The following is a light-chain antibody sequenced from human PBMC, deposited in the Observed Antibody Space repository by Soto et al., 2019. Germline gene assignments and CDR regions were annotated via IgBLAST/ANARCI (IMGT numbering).Light chain of an antibody. Sequence: QPVLTQSPSASASLGASVKLTCTLSSGHISYAIAWHQQQPEKGPRYLMKLDSDGSHTKGDAIPDRFSGSSSGAERYLTISGLQSEDEADYYCQTGGTGIHVVFGGGTKLTVL. CDR1: SGHISYA. J-gene: IGLJ2*01. V-gene: IGLV4-69*01. CDR3: QTGGTGIHVV. CDR2: LDSDGSH.